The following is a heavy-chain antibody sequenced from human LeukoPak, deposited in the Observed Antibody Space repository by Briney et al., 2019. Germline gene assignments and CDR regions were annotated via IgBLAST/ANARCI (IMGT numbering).Heavy chain of an antibody. D-gene: IGHD6-19*01. J-gene: IGHJ4*02. V-gene: IGHV3-48*03. CDR3: ASRKGIAVGGHKLDY. CDR2: FSSSGSTI. Sequence: PGGALLLSCSAPGFPFSSYEMNWGPQTPGKGLGWVSYFSSSGSTIYYADSVKGRFTISRDNAKNSLYLQMNSLRAEDTAVYYCASRKGIAVGGHKLDYWGQGTLVTVSS. CDR1: GFPFSSYE.